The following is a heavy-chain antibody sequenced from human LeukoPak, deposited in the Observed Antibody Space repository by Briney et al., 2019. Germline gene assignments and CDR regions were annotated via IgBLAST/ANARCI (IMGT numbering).Heavy chain of an antibody. CDR2: MNPNSGNT. J-gene: IGHJ4*02. V-gene: IGHV1-8*02. CDR1: GYTFTSYA. D-gene: IGHD2-2*01. Sequence: ASVKVSCKASGYTFTSYAMNWVRQAPGQGLEWMGWMNPNSGNTGYAQKFQGRVTMTRNTSISTAYMELSSLRSEDTAVYYCARITPKYQLLPRGSMGFDYWGQGTLVTVSS. CDR3: ARITPKYQLLPRGSMGFDY.